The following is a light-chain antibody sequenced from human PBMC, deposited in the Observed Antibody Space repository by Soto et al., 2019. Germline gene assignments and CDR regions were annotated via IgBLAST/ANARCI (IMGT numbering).Light chain of an antibody. J-gene: IGKJ1*01. CDR1: QGISSY. V-gene: IGKV1-8*01. Sequence: AIRMTQSPSSLSASTGDRVTITCRASQGISSYLAWYQQKPGKAPKLLIYAPSTLQSGVPSRFSGSGSGTDFTLTISCLQSEDLATYYCQQYYSYPRTFGQGTKVEIK. CDR2: APS. CDR3: QQYYSYPRT.